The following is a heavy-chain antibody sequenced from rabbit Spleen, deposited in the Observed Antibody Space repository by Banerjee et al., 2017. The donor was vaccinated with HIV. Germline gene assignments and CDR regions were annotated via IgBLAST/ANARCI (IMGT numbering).Heavy chain of an antibody. Sequence: QEQLVESGGGLVQPGASLTLTCTASGFSFSGGYNMCWVRQAPGKGLEWIACIYTGSSGSTAYASWAKGRFTISTASATTVTLQMTSLTAADTATYFCARSTSAAYDLWGPGTLVTV. CDR3: ARSTSAAYDL. V-gene: IGHV1S45*01. CDR2: IYTGSSGST. CDR1: GFSFSGGYN. J-gene: IGHJ4*01. D-gene: IGHD6-1*01.